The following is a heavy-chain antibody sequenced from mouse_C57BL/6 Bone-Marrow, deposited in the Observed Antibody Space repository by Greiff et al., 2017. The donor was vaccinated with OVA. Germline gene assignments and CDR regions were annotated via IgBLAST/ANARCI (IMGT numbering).Heavy chain of an antibody. CDR2: IWRGGST. CDR3: AKNYHYGSSYWYFDV. Sequence: QVQLKESGPGLVQPSQCLSITCTVSGFSLTSYGVHWVRQSPGKGLEWLGVIWRGGSTDYNAAFMSRLSITKDNSKSQVFFKMNSLQADDTAIYYCAKNYHYGSSYWYFDVWGTGTTVTVSS. V-gene: IGHV2-5*01. J-gene: IGHJ1*03. CDR1: GFSLTSYG. D-gene: IGHD1-1*01.